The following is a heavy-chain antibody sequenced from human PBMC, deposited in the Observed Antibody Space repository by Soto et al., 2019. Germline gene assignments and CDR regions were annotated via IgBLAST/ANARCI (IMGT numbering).Heavy chain of an antibody. J-gene: IGHJ5*02. V-gene: IGHV3-11*01. D-gene: IGHD2-15*01. CDR3: ARGYIPGSFGRNWFDP. CDR1: GFTFSDYY. Sequence: GVSMRLSCAASGFTFSDYYMSWIRQATGKGLEWVSYISSSGSTIYYADSVKGRFTISRDNAKNSLYLQMNSLRAEDTAVYYCARGYIPGSFGRNWFDPWGQGTLVSVSS. CDR2: ISSSGSTI.